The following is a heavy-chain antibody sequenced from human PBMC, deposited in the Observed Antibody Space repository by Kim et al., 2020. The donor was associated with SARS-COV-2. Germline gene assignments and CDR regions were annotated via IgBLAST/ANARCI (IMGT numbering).Heavy chain of an antibody. J-gene: IGHJ4*02. CDR2: P. CDR3: ARGAGGWSQFDY. D-gene: IGHD6-19*01. Sequence: PTYAPGLTGRFVLSLDTSGSTTYLQISNLETEDTAVYYCARGAGGWSQFDYWGQGTLVTVSS. V-gene: IGHV7-4-1*02.